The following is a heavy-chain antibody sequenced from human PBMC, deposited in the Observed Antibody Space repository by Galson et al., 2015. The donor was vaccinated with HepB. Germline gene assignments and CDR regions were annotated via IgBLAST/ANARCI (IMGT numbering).Heavy chain of an antibody. CDR1: GYTFTNYG. CDR2: ISGYNGNT. J-gene: IGHJ4*02. Sequence: SVKVSCKASGYTFTNYGLSWVRQAPGQGLEWIGWISGYNGNTNYAQKFQGRVTMTTDTSTTTVYMEVRSLRSDDTAVYYCARAKPGISVSGTNSFDFWGQGALVTVSS. D-gene: IGHD6-13*01. V-gene: IGHV1-18*01. CDR3: ARAKPGISVSGTNSFDF.